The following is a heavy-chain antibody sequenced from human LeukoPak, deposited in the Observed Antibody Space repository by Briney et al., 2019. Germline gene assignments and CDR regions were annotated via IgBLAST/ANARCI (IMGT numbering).Heavy chain of an antibody. Sequence: ASETVSCKASGYTFTTYGISWVRQAPGQGLEWMGWISGYNGNRNNAQKLQGRVTMTTDTSTSTDYMELRSLRSDDTAVYYCARDGRYNLDYADYWGQGTLVTV. CDR2: ISGYNGNR. CDR1: GYTFTTYG. CDR3: ARDGRYNLDYADY. V-gene: IGHV1-18*01. D-gene: IGHD1-20*01. J-gene: IGHJ4*02.